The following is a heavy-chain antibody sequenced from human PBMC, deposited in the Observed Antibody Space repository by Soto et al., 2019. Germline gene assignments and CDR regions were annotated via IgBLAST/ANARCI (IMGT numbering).Heavy chain of an antibody. Sequence: ASVKVSCKASGYTFTSCGINWVRQAPGQGPEWMGWISAYNGNTNYAQKLQGRVSMTTDTSTSTAYMELRSLTSDDTAIYYCSVLVRQPFGFWGQGTMVTVSS. CDR1: GYTFTSCG. CDR3: SVLVRQPFGF. V-gene: IGHV1-18*04. D-gene: IGHD2-8*02. CDR2: ISAYNGNT. J-gene: IGHJ3*01.